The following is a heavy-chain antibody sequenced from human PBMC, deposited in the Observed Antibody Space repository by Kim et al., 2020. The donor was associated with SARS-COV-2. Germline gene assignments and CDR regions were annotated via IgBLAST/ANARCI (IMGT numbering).Heavy chain of an antibody. CDR3: AKDYPRLRYPRNPPVPYFQH. V-gene: IGHV3-23*01. Sequence: GGSLRLSCAASGFTFSSYAMSWVRQAPGKGLEWVSAISGSGGSTYYTDSVKGRFTISRDNSKNTLYLQMNSLRAEDTAVYYCAKDYPRLRYPRNPPVPYFQHCGQGTLVTVTS. D-gene: IGHD4-17*01. CDR2: ISGSGGST. CDR1: GFTFSSYA. J-gene: IGHJ1*01.